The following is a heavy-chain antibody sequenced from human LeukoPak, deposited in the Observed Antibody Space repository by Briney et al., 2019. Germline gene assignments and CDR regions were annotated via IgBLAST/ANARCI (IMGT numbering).Heavy chain of an antibody. D-gene: IGHD2-15*01. Sequence: GRSLRLSCAASGFTFCSYATHWVRQAPRKGLEWVAVISYDGSNKYYADSVKGRFTISRDNSKNTLYLQMNSLRAEDTAVYYCATSTGSGGSCYSDWGQGTLVTVSS. J-gene: IGHJ4*02. CDR3: ATSTGSGGSCYSD. CDR1: GFTFCSYA. CDR2: ISYDGSNK. V-gene: IGHV3-30*04.